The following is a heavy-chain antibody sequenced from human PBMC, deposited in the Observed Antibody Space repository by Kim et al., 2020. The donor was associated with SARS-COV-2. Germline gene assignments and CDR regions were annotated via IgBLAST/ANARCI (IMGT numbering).Heavy chain of an antibody. V-gene: IGHV1-18*01. CDR2: ISAYNGNT. D-gene: IGHD3-10*01. CDR1: GYTFTSYG. CDR3: ARVRGVNPSLYYGMDV. Sequence: ASVKVSCKASGYTFTSYGISWVRQAPGQGLEWMGWISAYNGNTNYAQKLQGRVTMTTDTSTSTAYMELRSLRSDDTAVYYCARVRGVNPSLYYGMDVWGQGTTVTVSS. J-gene: IGHJ6*02.